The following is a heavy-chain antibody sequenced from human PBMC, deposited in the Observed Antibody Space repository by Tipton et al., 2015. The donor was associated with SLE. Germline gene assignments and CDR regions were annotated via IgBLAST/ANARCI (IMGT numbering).Heavy chain of an antibody. CDR2: IHHSGST. J-gene: IGHJ2*01. CDR3: VKRGGWWYFDL. V-gene: IGHV4-38-2*01. D-gene: IGHD6-19*01. Sequence: TLSLTCAVSGYSISSGYSWGWIRQAPGQGLEWIGSIHHSGSTYYNPSLKSRVTISGDTSKNQFSLKVSSVTAADTAVYYCVKRGGWWYFDLWGRGTLVTVSS. CDR1: GYSISSGYS.